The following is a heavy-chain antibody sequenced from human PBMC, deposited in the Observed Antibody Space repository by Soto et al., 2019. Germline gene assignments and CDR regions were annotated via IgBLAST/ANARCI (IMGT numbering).Heavy chain of an antibody. Sequence: SETLSLTCTVSGGSISSSSYYWGWIRQPPGKGLEWIGSIYYSGSTYYNPSLKSRVTISVDTSKNQFSLKLSSVTAADTAVYYCARANYYDSSGRENCFDPWGQGPLVTVSS. CDR1: GGSISSSSYY. D-gene: IGHD3-22*01. J-gene: IGHJ5*02. CDR3: ARANYYDSSGRENCFDP. V-gene: IGHV4-39*07. CDR2: IYYSGST.